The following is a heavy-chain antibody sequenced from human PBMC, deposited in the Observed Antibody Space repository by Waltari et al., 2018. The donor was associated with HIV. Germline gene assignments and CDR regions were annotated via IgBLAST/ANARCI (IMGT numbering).Heavy chain of an antibody. D-gene: IGHD2-8*01. Sequence: QVQLVQSGAEVKKPGASVKVSCKASGYTFTSYYMHWVRQAPGQGLEWMGLLNTRDGSTRYEQKVQGRFTMTRDTSTSTVNMEVSSLRSEDTAVYYCARVEGYCTNGVCYIQGWFDPWGQGTLVTVSS. V-gene: IGHV1-46*01. J-gene: IGHJ5*02. CDR2: LNTRDGST. CDR3: ARVEGYCTNGVCYIQGWFDP. CDR1: GYTFTSYY.